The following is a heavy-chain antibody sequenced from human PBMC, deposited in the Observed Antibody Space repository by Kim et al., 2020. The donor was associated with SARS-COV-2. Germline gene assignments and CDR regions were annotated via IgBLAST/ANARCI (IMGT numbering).Heavy chain of an antibody. D-gene: IGHD2-2*03. CDR3: ARLDS. J-gene: IGHJ4*02. Sequence: SDNGSKKYYAESVKGRFTISRDNSKNTLYLQVNSLRAEDTAVYYCARLDSWGQGTLVTVSS. CDR2: SDNGSKK. V-gene: IGHV3-30*01.